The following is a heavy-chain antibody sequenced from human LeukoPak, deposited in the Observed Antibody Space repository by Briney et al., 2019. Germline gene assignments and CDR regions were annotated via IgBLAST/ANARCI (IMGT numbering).Heavy chain of an antibody. CDR2: MYVTGAT. Sequence: SETPSLTCTVSGGSISDSYLSWIRQPAGKGLEWIGRMYVTGATNYNPSLRSRVTMSMDTSKNQFSLRLSSVTAADTAVYYCARENYYDSSGYSEGMDVWGQGTTVIVSS. CDR3: ARENYYDSSGYSEGMDV. CDR1: GGSISDSY. V-gene: IGHV4-4*07. J-gene: IGHJ6*02. D-gene: IGHD3-22*01.